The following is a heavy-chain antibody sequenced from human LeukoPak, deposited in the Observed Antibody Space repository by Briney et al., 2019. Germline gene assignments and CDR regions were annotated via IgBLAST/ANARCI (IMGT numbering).Heavy chain of an antibody. V-gene: IGHV4-59*08. D-gene: IGHD6-19*01. CDR3: ARHPRLAVRGNYNFDY. Sequence: SETLSLTCTVYGGSISGYYWSWIRQPPGKGLEWIAYIYDSGDTNYIPSLKSRATISVDPPRNQFSLKLTSVTAADTAMYYCARHPRLAVRGNYNFDYWGQGTLVTVSS. J-gene: IGHJ4*02. CDR1: GGSISGYY. CDR2: IYDSGDT.